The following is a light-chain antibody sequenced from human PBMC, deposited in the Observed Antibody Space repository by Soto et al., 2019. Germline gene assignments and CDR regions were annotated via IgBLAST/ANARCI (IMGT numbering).Light chain of an antibody. Sequence: EIVLTQSPATLSLSPGQRATLSCRASQSIGLSLAWYQHKPGQAPRRLIYDASTRASGIPARFSGSGSGTDFTLTISSLEPEDFAVYYCQQRTNWPQWTFGQGTKVEIK. CDR3: QQRTNWPQWT. J-gene: IGKJ1*01. V-gene: IGKV3-11*01. CDR2: DAS. CDR1: QSIGLS.